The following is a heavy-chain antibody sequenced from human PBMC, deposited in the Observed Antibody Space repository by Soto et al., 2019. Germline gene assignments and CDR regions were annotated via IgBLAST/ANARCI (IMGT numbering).Heavy chain of an antibody. CDR2: ISSSSRYI. D-gene: IGHD2-8*01. CDR3: ARDVLMDTDYYYGMDV. J-gene: IGHJ6*02. Sequence: PGGSLRLSCGASGFTFRNYNMNWVRQAPGKGLEWVSSISSSSRYIYYADSVKGRFTISRDNAKNSLYLQMNSLRAEDTAVYYCARDVLMDTDYYYGMDVWGQGTTVTVSS. CDR1: GFTFRNYN. V-gene: IGHV3-21*01.